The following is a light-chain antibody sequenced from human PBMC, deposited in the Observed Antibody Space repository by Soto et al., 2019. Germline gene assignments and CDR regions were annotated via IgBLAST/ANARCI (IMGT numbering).Light chain of an antibody. CDR1: SGHSSYA. V-gene: IGLV4-69*01. CDR2: LNSDGSH. Sequence: QLVLTQSPSASASLGASVKLTCTLSSGHSSYAIAWHQQQPEKGPRYLMKLNSDGSHSKGDGIPDRFSGSSSGAECYLTISSLQSEDEADYYCQTWGTGIPGVVFGGGTKVTVL. J-gene: IGLJ2*01. CDR3: QTWGTGIPGVV.